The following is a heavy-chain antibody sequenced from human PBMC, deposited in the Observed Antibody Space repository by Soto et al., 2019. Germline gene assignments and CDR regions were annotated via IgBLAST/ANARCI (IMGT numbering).Heavy chain of an antibody. CDR2: IYYSGST. Sequence: PSETLSLTCTVSGGSVSSGSYYWSWIRQPPGKGLEWIGYIYYSGSTNYNPSLKSRVTISVDTSKNQFSLKLSSVTAADTAVYYCGRGEVDRYNWNYGIDYWGQGTLVTVSS. J-gene: IGHJ4*02. CDR3: GRGEVDRYNWNYGIDY. D-gene: IGHD1-7*01. CDR1: GGSVSSGSYY. V-gene: IGHV4-61*01.